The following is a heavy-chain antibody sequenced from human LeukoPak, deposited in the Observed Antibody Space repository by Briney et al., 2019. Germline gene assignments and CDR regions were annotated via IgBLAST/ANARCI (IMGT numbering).Heavy chain of an antibody. V-gene: IGHV4-39*07. D-gene: IGHD2-21*02. J-gene: IGHJ4*02. CDR1: GGSISSSSYY. Sequence: SETLSLTSTVSGGSISSSSYYWGWIRQPPGKGLEWIGSIYYSGSTYYNPSLKSRVTISVDTSKNQFSLKLSSVTAADTAVYYCARVCGDYGCYFDLWGQGTLVTVSS. CDR3: ARVCGDYGCYFDL. CDR2: IYYSGST.